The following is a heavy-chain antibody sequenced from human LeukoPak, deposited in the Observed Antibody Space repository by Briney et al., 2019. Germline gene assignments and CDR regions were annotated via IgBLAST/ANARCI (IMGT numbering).Heavy chain of an antibody. CDR1: GGSISSSSYY. V-gene: IGHV4-39*01. CDR2: LYHSEST. Sequence: SQTLSLTCTVSGGSISSSSYYWGWIRQPPGNGLEWIVCLYHSESTYYIPSLKSRVTISVGTPNNQFSLKLSSVSAADTAGYYFARPASSSPSHKPGVYWGQGSLVTVCS. D-gene: IGHD3-10*01. J-gene: IGHJ4*02. CDR3: ARPASSSPSHKPGVY.